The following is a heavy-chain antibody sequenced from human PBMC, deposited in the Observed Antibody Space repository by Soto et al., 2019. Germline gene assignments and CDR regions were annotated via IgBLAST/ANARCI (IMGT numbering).Heavy chain of an antibody. CDR2: ISYDGNYK. Sequence: QVQLVESGGGVVQPGRSLRLSCAASGFTFSNYGMHWVRQAPGKGLEWVAVISYDGNYKNYAGSVKCRFTVSRDNSKNTLYLQMNSLRAEDTAVYYCAKDRPGSGGWGDYFDYWGQGTLVTVSS. V-gene: IGHV3-30*18. J-gene: IGHJ4*02. D-gene: IGHD2-15*01. CDR1: GFTFSNYG. CDR3: AKDRPGSGGWGDYFDY.